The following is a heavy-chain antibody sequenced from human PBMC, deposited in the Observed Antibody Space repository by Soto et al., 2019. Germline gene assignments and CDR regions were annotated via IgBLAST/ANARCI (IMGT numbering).Heavy chain of an antibody. D-gene: IGHD3-10*01. CDR1: GYTFTSYG. CDR3: AAWVLWFGELLGAFDI. V-gene: IGHV1-18*01. Sequence: QVRLVQSGAEVKKPGASVKVSCKASGYTFTSYGISWVRQAPGQGLEWMGWISAYNGNTNNAQKLQGRVTMTTDTSTSTAYMELRSLRSDDTAVYYCAAWVLWFGELLGAFDIWGQGTMVTVSS. CDR2: ISAYNGNT. J-gene: IGHJ3*02.